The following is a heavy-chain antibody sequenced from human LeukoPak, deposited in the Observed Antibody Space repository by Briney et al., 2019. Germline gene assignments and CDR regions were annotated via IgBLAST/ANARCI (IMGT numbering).Heavy chain of an antibody. Sequence: GGSLRLSCAASGFTFSSYEMNWVRQAPGKGLEWVSYISSSGSTIYYADSVKGRFTISRDNSKNTLYLQMGSLRTEDMAVYYCARASSGWYGYWGQGTLVTVSS. CDR2: ISSSGSTI. J-gene: IGHJ4*02. CDR1: GFTFSSYE. CDR3: ARASSGWYGY. V-gene: IGHV3-48*03. D-gene: IGHD6-19*01.